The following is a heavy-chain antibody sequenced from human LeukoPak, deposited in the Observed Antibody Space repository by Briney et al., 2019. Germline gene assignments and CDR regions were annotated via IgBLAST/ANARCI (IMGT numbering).Heavy chain of an antibody. CDR2: ISAYNGNT. CDR3: ARAGYSGSYDAFDI. CDR1: GYSYTSYG. J-gene: IGHJ3*02. V-gene: IGHV1-18*01. D-gene: IGHD1-26*01. Sequence: ASVKVSCKASGYSYTSYGVSRVREAPGQGLEWMGWISAYNGNTNYAQKLQGRVTMTTDTSTSTAYMDLRSLRADDTAVYYCARAGYSGSYDAFDIWGQGTMVTVSS.